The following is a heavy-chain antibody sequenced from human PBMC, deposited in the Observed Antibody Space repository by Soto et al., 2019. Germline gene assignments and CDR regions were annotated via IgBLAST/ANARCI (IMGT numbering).Heavy chain of an antibody. CDR1: GGSISSSNW. CDR2: IYHSGST. J-gene: IGHJ6*02. V-gene: IGHV4-4*02. CDR3: ARLYLDSSSFRVQYYYYGMDV. D-gene: IGHD6-6*01. Sequence: SETLSLTCAVSGGSISSSNWWSWVRQPPGKGLEWIGEIYHSGSTNYNPSLKSRVTISVDKSKNQFSLKLSSVTAADTAVYYCARLYLDSSSFRVQYYYYGMDVWGQGTTVTVSS.